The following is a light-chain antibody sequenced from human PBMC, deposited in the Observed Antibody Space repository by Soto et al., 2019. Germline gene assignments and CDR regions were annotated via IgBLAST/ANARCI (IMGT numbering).Light chain of an antibody. CDR3: QQYGSSYT. CDR2: GAG. CDR1: QSVRTNV. J-gene: IGKJ2*01. Sequence: ENVLTQSPGTLSLSPGERATLSCRASQSVRTNVLAWYQQKPDQAPRLLVYGAGNRVPGISDRFSGSGSGTDFTLTISRLESEDFVVYYCQQYGSSYTFGQGTKLEIK. V-gene: IGKV3-20*01.